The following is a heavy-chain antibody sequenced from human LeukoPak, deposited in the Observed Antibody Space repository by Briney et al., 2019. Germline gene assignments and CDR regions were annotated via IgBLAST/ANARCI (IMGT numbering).Heavy chain of an antibody. D-gene: IGHD2-15*01. CDR1: GGSISSSSYY. J-gene: IGHJ4*02. Sequence: PSETLSLTCTVSGGSISSSSYYWGWIRQPPGKGLEWIGGIYYSGSTYYNPSLKSRVTISVDTSKNQFSLKLSSVTAADTAVYYCARLGLLGGFDYWGQGTLVTVSS. CDR3: ARLGLLGGFDY. CDR2: IYYSGST. V-gene: IGHV4-39*07.